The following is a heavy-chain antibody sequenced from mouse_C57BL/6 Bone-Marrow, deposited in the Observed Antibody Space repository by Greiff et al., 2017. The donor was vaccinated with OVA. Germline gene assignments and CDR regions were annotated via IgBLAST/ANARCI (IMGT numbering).Heavy chain of an antibody. V-gene: IGHV2-9-1*01. Sequence: QVQLKESGPGLVAPSQSLSITCTVSGFSLTSYAISWVRQPPGKGLEWLGVIWTSGGTNYNSALKSGLSISKDNSKSQVFLKMNSLQTDDTARYYCARSYDYVRVWFAYWGQGTLVTVSA. CDR2: IWTSGGT. CDR3: ARSYDYVRVWFAY. CDR1: GFSLTSYA. J-gene: IGHJ3*01. D-gene: IGHD2-4*01.